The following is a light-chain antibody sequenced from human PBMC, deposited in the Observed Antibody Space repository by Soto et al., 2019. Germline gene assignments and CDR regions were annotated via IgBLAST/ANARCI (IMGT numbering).Light chain of an antibody. CDR2: ENS. V-gene: IGLV1-51*02. J-gene: IGLJ1*01. CDR3: GTWDSSLIAL. Sequence: QSALTQPPSVSAAPGQKVTISCSGNSSNFGSNDVSWYQQLPGKAPKLLIYENSQRPSGIPGRFSGSKSGTSATLGITGLQTGDEADYYCGTWDSSLIALFGTGTKVTVL. CDR1: SSNFGSND.